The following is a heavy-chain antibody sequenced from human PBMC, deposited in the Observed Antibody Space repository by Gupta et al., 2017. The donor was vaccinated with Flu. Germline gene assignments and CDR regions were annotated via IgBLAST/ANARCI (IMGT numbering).Heavy chain of an antibody. CDR2: IRSKANNDAT. CDR3: TRPLVQLGPTTTEDY. CDR1: GFMFSDST. Sequence: EVQLVESGGGLVQPGGSLNLSCAASGFMFSDSTIPWVRQAPGKGLEWVGRIRSKANNDATTYAASVKGRFTISRDDSKNTAYLQMNSLKTEDTAVYYCTRPLVQLGPTTTEDYWGQGTLVTVSS. J-gene: IGHJ4*02. D-gene: IGHD1-1*01. V-gene: IGHV3-73*02.